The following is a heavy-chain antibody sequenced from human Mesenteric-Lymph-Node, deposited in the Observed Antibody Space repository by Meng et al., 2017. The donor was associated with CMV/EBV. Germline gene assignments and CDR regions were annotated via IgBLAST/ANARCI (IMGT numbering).Heavy chain of an antibody. CDR2: IYGTGIT. V-gene: IGHV4-61*08. CDR1: GVSGTSGAYH. J-gene: IGHJ4*02. CDR3: AKSRSSTPGIVDD. D-gene: IGHD2/OR15-2a*01. Sequence: LEVSGPGRGKPSETLSLPCIVSGVSGTSGAYHWSLIRQSPGKGLEWIGYIYGTGITIYNPSLKSRVTILLETSKNQFSLKLNSVTTADTAVYYCAKSRSSTPGIVDDWGQGTLVTVSS.